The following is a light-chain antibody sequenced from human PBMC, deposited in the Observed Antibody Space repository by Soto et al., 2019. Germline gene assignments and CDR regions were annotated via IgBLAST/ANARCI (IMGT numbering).Light chain of an antibody. V-gene: IGLV2-14*01. J-gene: IGLJ1*01. CDR2: DVS. CDR3: SSYTSSSTRV. Sequence: QSVLTQPASVSGSPGQSITISCTGTSRDVGGYTYVSWYQQHPGKAPKLMIYDVSNRPSGVSNRFSGSKSGNTASLTISGLQAEDEADYYCSSYTSSSTRVFGTGTKVTVL. CDR1: SRDVGGYTY.